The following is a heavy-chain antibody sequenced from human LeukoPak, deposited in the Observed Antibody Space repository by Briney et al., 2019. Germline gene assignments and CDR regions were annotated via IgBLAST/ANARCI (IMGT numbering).Heavy chain of an antibody. CDR2: IIPIFGTA. CDR3: ARVMIGPAHEDGWWYFDL. D-gene: IGHD2-21*01. V-gene: IGHV1-69*01. J-gene: IGHJ2*01. Sequence: SVKVSCKASGGTFSSYAISWVRQAPGQGLEWMGGIIPIFGTANYAQKFQGRVTITADESTSTAYMELSSLRSDDTAVYYCARVMIGPAHEDGWWYFDLWGRGTLVTVSS. CDR1: GGTFSSYA.